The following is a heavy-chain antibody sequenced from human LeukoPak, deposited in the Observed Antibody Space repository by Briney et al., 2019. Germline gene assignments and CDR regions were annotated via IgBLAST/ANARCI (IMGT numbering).Heavy chain of an antibody. CDR3: ARGVVRGVNPYYYYYGMDV. CDR2: INQSGST. Sequence: SETLSLTCAVYGGSFSGYYWSWIRQPPGKGLEWIGEINQSGSTNYNPSLKSRVTISVDTSKNQFSLKLSSVTAADTAVYYCARGVVRGVNPYYYYYGMDVWGQGTTVTVSS. CDR1: GGSFSGYY. J-gene: IGHJ6*02. V-gene: IGHV4-34*01. D-gene: IGHD3-10*01.